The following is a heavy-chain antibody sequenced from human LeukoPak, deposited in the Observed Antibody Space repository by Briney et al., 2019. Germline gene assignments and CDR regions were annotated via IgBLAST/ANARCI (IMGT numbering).Heavy chain of an antibody. Sequence: SETLSLTCTVSGASINSYYWSWIRQPPGKGLEWIGRISSSGSTNYNPSLKSRVTISVDTSKNQFSLKLSSVTAADTAVYFCARGPYSYDSSGAFDIWGQGTMVTVSS. V-gene: IGHV4-4*08. J-gene: IGHJ3*02. CDR2: ISSSGST. CDR1: GASINSYY. D-gene: IGHD3-22*01. CDR3: ARGPYSYDSSGAFDI.